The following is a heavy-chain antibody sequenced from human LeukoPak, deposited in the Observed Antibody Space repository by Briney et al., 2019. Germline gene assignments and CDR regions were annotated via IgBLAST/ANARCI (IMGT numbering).Heavy chain of an antibody. D-gene: IGHD6-25*01. J-gene: IGHJ4*02. CDR1: EFTFGTYA. V-gene: IGHV3-64D*06. CDR2: ISSNGRDT. Sequence: GGSLRLSCSASEFTFGTYAMLWVRQAPGKGLEYVSAISSNGRDTYYAASVRGRFSISRVNSNNTLYLQMSSLRPEDTAMYYCARLAAAGHSDYWGRGTLVSVSS. CDR3: ARLAAAGHSDY.